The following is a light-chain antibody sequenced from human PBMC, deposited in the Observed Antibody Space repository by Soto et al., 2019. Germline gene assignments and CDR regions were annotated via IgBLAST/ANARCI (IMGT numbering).Light chain of an antibody. J-gene: IGLJ1*01. V-gene: IGLV2-23*01. CDR3: CSNAASSTYV. CDR1: RNYNL. Sequence: QSALTQPASVSGSPGQSITISCTGTRNYNLVSWFQLHPGEAPKLLIYEDTKRPSGVSDRFSGSKSGNTASLTISGLRAEDEADYHCCSNAASSTYVFGSGTKVTVL. CDR2: EDT.